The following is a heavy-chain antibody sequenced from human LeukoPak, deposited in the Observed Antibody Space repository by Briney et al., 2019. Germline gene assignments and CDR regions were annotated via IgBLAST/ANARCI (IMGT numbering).Heavy chain of an antibody. V-gene: IGHV4-38-2*02. CDR1: GFSISSGYY. D-gene: IGHD4/OR15-4a*01. Sequence: SGTLSLTCTASGFSISSGYYRGVVQEPPGEGLGGGGSIYHSGSTYYNPSLKSRVTISVDTSKNQFYLKLSSVTAADTTVYYCARAQQVWWPHYYFDYWGQGTLVTVSS. CDR2: IYHSGST. J-gene: IGHJ4*02. CDR3: ARAQQVWWPHYYFDY.